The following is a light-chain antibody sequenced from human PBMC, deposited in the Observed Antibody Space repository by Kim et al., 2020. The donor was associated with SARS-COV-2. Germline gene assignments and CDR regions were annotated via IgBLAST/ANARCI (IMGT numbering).Light chain of an antibody. CDR1: NIGPAYD. Sequence: GAPGRTVTTSCTGSNIGPAYDVHWYQQFPGSAPKLLIYGDIHRPSGVPDRFSGSKSGTSASLAITGLQGEDEADYFCQTYDSGHVVFGGGTQLTVL. J-gene: IGLJ2*01. CDR3: QTYDSGHVV. CDR2: GDI. V-gene: IGLV1-40*01.